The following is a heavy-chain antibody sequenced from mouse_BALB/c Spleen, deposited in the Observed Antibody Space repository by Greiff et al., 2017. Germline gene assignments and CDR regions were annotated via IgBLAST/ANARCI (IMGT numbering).Heavy chain of an antibody. CDR1: GYAFTNYL. Sequence: VQLQQSGAELVRPGTSVKVSCKASGYAFTNYLIEWVKQRPGQGLEWIGVINPGSGGTNYNEKFKGKATLTADKSSSTAYMQLSSLPSDDSAVYFCARGAMITTSWFAYWGQGTLVTVSA. D-gene: IGHD2-4*01. V-gene: IGHV1-54*01. CDR3: ARGAMITTSWFAY. J-gene: IGHJ3*01. CDR2: INPGSGGT.